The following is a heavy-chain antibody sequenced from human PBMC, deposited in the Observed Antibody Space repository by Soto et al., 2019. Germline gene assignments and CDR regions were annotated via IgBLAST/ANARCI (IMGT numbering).Heavy chain of an antibody. CDR3: AREGVCSTSCYFFDY. J-gene: IGHJ4*02. CDR1: GFTFSSYG. V-gene: IGHV3-33*01. Sequence: PGGSLRLSCAASGFTFSSYGMHWVRQAPGKGLEWVAVIWYDGSNKYYADSVKGRFTISRDNSKNTLYLQMNSLRAEDTAVYYCAREGVCSTSCYFFDYWGQGTLVTVSS. CDR2: IWYDGSNK. D-gene: IGHD2-2*01.